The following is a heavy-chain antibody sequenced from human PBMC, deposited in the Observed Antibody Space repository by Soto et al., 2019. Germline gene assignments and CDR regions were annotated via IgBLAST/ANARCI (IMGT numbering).Heavy chain of an antibody. D-gene: IGHD6-6*01. J-gene: IGHJ6*03. CDR1: GYSCTSYW. CDR3: ASSSDNYYYYYLDV. Sequence: PWQSRKDSCKVSGYSCTSYWSGWVRQMPGKGLERMRIIYPGDSDTRYSPSFQGQVTISADKSISTAYLQWSSLKASDTVMYYCASSSDNYYYYYLDVRGKGTTVTVSS. CDR2: IYPGDSDT. V-gene: IGHV5-51*01.